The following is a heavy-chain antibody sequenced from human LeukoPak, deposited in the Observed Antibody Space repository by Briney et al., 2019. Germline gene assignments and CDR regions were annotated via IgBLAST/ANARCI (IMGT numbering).Heavy chain of an antibody. CDR2: IYYSGST. CDR3: AREGIAAGDWFDP. D-gene: IGHD6-13*01. V-gene: IGHV4-59*01. Sequence: SETLSLTCTVSGGSISSYYWSWIRQPPGKGLEWIGYIYYSGSTNYNPSLKSRVTISVDTSKNQFSLKLSSVTAADTAVYYCAREGIAAGDWFDPWGQGTLVTVSS. CDR1: GGSISSYY. J-gene: IGHJ5*02.